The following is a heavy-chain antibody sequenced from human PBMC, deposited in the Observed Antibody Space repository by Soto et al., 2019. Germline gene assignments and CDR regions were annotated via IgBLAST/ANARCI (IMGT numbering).Heavy chain of an antibody. V-gene: IGHV4-34*01. J-gene: IGHJ6*03. CDR3: ARGYCSGGSCYGRGFPYYYYYYMDV. D-gene: IGHD2-15*01. CDR1: GGSFSGYY. Sequence: SETLSLTCAVYGGSFSGYYWSWIRQPPGKGLEWIGEINHSGSTNYNPSLKSRVTISVDTSKNQFSLKLSSVTAADTAVYYCARGYCSGGSCYGRGFPYYYYYYMDVWGKGTTVTVSS. CDR2: INHSGST.